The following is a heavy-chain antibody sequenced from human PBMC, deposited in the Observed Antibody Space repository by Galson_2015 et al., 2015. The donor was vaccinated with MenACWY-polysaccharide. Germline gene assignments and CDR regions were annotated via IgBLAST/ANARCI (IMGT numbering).Heavy chain of an antibody. Sequence: SLRLSCAVSGFTFSSYWMSWVRQAPGKGLEWVANIKPDGSEKYYVDSVKGRFTISTDSAKNSLDLQMNSLRAEGTAVYYCAVTPNTKRYFHHWGQGTLVTVSS. CDR3: AVTPNTKRYFHH. D-gene: IGHD4-23*01. CDR2: IKPDGSEK. J-gene: IGHJ1*01. V-gene: IGHV3-7*01. CDR1: GFTFSSYW.